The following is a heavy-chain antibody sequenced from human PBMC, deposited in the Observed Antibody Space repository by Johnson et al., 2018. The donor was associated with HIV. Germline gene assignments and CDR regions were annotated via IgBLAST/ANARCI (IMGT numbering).Heavy chain of an antibody. CDR2: ISYDGSNK. Sequence: QVQLVESGGGVVQPGRSLRLSCAASGFTFSSYAMHWVRQAPGKGLEWVAVISYDGSNKYYADSVKGRFTISRENAKNSLYLQMNSLRAGDTAVYYCARGYYYDSSGYPDAFDIWGQGTMVTVSS. CDR3: ARGYYYDSSGYPDAFDI. J-gene: IGHJ3*02. V-gene: IGHV3-30*14. CDR1: GFTFSSYA. D-gene: IGHD3-22*01.